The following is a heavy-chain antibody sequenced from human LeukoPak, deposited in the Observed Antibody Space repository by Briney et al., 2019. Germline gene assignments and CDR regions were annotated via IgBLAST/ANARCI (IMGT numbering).Heavy chain of an antibody. CDR1: GFTFSSYG. J-gene: IGHJ4*02. CDR2: ISYDGSNK. CDR3: ALNSGTYYNAFDK. D-gene: IGHD3-10*01. V-gene: IGHV3-30*03. Sequence: PGGSLRLSCAASGFTFSSYGMHWVRQAPGKGLEWVAVISYDGSNKYYADSVKGRFTVSRDNTKNLLYLQLNSLRAEDTAIYCALNSGTYYNAFDKWGQGTLVTVSS.